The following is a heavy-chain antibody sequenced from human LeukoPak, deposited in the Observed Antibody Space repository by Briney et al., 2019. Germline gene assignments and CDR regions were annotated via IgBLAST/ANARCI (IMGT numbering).Heavy chain of an antibody. J-gene: IGHJ4*02. CDR1: GGSISYYY. D-gene: IGHD4-23*01. CDR2: IYYSGTT. V-gene: IGHV4-59*08. Sequence: PSETLSLTCTVSGGSISYYYWSWIRQSPGKGLEWIGYIYYSGTTNYNPSLKSRVTISVDTSKNQFSLKLSSVTAADTAVYYCARQGRGYGGNYFDYWGQGTLVTVSS. CDR3: ARQGRGYGGNYFDY.